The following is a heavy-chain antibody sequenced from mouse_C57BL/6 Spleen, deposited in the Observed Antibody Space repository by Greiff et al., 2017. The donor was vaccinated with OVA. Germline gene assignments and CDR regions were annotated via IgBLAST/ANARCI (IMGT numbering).Heavy chain of an antibody. J-gene: IGHJ4*01. Sequence: VQLQQSGPGLVQPSQSLSITCTVSGFSLTSYGVHWVRQSPGKGLEWLGVIWSGGSTDYNAAFISRLSISKDNSKSQVFFRMNSLQADDTARYCCAREEWDAMDYWGQGTSVTVSS. V-gene: IGHV2-2*01. CDR2: IWSGGST. CDR3: AREEWDAMDY. CDR1: GFSLTSYG.